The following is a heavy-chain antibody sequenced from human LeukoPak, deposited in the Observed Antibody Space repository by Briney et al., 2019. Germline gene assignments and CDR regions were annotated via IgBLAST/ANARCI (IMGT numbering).Heavy chain of an antibody. CDR1: GYSFTGYY. CDR3: AREAGLEAYYYYYYMDV. V-gene: IGHV1-18*04. J-gene: IGHJ6*03. D-gene: IGHD3-10*01. Sequence: GASVKVSCKASGYSFTGYYMHWVRQAPGQGLEWMGWISAYNGNTNYAQKLQGRVTMTTDTSTSTAYMELRSLRSDDTAVYYCAREAGLEAYYYYYYMDVWGKGTTVTISS. CDR2: ISAYNGNT.